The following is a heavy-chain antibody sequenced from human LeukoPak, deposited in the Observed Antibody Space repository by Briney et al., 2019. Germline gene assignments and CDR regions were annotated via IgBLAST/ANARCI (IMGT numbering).Heavy chain of an antibody. Sequence: PGGSLRLSCAASGFTFSGYAMHWVRQAPGKGLEWVAVISYDGSNKYYADSVKGRFTISRDNSKNTLYLQMSSLRVEDTAVYYCAKEDYGDASRGYGVDVWGQGTTVTVSS. CDR3: AKEDYGDASRGYGVDV. CDR1: GFTFSGYA. D-gene: IGHD4-17*01. V-gene: IGHV3-30-3*01. CDR2: ISYDGSNK. J-gene: IGHJ6*02.